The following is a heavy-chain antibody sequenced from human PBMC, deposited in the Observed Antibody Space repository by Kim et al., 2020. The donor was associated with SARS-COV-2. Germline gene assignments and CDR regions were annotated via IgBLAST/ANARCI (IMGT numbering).Heavy chain of an antibody. D-gene: IGHD3-22*01. CDR2: ISWNSGSI. V-gene: IGHV3-9*01. Sequence: GGSLRLSCAASGFTFGDYAMHWVRQAPGKGLEWVSGISWNSGSIGYADSVKGRFTISRDNAKNSLYLQMNSLRAEDTALYYCAKDISGTIRSSGPGPYWGQGTLVTVSS. CDR3: AKDISGTIRSSGPGPY. CDR1: GFTFGDYA. J-gene: IGHJ4*02.